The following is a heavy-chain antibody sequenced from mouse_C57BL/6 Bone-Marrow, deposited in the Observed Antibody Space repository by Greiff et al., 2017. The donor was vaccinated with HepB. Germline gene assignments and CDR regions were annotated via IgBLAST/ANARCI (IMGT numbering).Heavy chain of an antibody. V-gene: IGHV1-19*01. CDR1: GYTFTDYY. CDR2: INPYNGGT. J-gene: IGHJ2*01. D-gene: IGHD2-5*01. CDR3: AREPYYSNYLDY. Sequence: EVQLQQSGPVLVKPGASVKMSCKASGYTFTDYYMNWVKQSHGKSLEWIGVINPYNGGTSYNQKFKGKATLTVDKSSSTAYMELNSLTSEDSAVYYCAREPYYSNYLDYWGQGTTLTVSS.